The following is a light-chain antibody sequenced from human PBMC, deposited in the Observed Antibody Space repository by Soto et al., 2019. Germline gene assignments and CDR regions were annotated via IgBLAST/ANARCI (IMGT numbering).Light chain of an antibody. V-gene: IGKV3-20*01. CDR3: QKYGSSPPGLT. CDR2: GAS. Sequence: EIVLTQSPGTLSLSPGERATLSCRASQSVSSSYLAWYQQKPGQAPRLLIYGASSRATGIPDRFSGSGSGTDFTLTLSRLEPEDFAVYYCQKYGSSPPGLTFGGGTKVEIK. J-gene: IGKJ4*01. CDR1: QSVSSSY.